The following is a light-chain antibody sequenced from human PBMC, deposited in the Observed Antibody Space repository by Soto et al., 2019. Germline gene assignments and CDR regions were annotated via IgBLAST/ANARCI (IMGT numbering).Light chain of an antibody. CDR1: QSISSW. J-gene: IGKJ2*01. Sequence: DIQMTQSPSTLSASVGDRVTITCRASQSISSWLAWYQQKPGKAPKLLIYDASSLESGVPSRFSGSGSGTEFTLTISSLQPDDFATYYCQQYYSSYTFGQGTKLEIK. CDR2: DAS. CDR3: QQYYSSYT. V-gene: IGKV1-5*01.